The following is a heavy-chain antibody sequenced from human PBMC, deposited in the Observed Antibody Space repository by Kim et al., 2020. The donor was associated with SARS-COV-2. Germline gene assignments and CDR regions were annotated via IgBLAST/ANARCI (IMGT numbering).Heavy chain of an antibody. V-gene: IGHV4-30-2*05. CDR2: T. CDR3: ARLPYYDSRPI. J-gene: IGHJ4*02. D-gene: IGHD3-22*01. Sequence: TYKHPSLKRRVTISVDTSKNQFSLKLSSVTAADTAVYYCARLPYYDSRPIWGQGTLVTVSS.